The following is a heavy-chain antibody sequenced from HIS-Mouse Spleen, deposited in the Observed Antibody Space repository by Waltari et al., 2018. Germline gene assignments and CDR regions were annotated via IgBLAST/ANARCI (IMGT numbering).Heavy chain of an antibody. CDR1: GGSISSYY. CDR2: IYYSGST. CDR3: AREGLERYYFDY. Sequence: QVQLQESGPGLVKSSETLSLTCTVSGGSISSYYWSWIRQPPGKGLEWIGYIYYSGSTNYNPSLKSRVTISVDTSKNQFSLKLSSVTAADTAVYYCAREGLERYYFDYWGQGTLVTVSS. D-gene: IGHD1-1*01. J-gene: IGHJ4*02. V-gene: IGHV4-59*01.